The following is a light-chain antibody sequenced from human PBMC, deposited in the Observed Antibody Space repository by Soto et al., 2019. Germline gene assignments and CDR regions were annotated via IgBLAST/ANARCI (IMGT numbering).Light chain of an antibody. CDR2: TAS. V-gene: IGKV1-39*01. J-gene: IGKJ1*01. CDR1: QSISTY. CDR3: QQSYSTPRT. Sequence: SAXVGGXGTIXXRARQSISTYLNWYQQKPGKAPQLLTYTASSLQSGVPSRFSGSGSGTDFTLTISSLQPEDFATYYCQQSYSTPRTCGQGTKV.